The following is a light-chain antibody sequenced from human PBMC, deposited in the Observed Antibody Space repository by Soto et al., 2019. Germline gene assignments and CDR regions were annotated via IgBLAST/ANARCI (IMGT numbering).Light chain of an antibody. CDR3: CSYTSSNTRV. Sequence: QSALTQPASVSGSPGQSITISCTGTSSDVGGYNYVSWYQQYPDKAPKLMIYEVSNRPSGVSNRFSGSKSGNTASLTISGLQAEDEADYYCCSYTSSNTRVFGGGTKLTVL. V-gene: IGLV2-14*01. J-gene: IGLJ3*02. CDR1: SSDVGGYNY. CDR2: EVS.